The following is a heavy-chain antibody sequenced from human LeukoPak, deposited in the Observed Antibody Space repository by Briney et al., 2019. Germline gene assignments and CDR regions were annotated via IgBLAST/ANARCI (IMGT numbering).Heavy chain of an antibody. CDR2: LSYDGSKK. CDR3: AKASANYYDSSGYYDPDY. CDR1: GFTFSNYA. Sequence: GGPLRLSCAASGFTFSNYAMHWVRQAPGKGLEWVAVLSYDGSKKDYADSVKGRFTISRDNSKNTLYLQMNSLRAEDTAVYYCAKASANYYDSSGYYDPDYWGQGTLVTVSS. V-gene: IGHV3-30-3*01. D-gene: IGHD3-22*01. J-gene: IGHJ4*02.